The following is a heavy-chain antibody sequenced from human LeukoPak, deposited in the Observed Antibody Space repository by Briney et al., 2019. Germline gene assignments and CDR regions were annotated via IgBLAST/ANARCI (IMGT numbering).Heavy chain of an antibody. CDR3: ARADWFGESAGDY. CDR1: GYTFTSYD. Sequence: ASVKVSCKASGYTFTSYDINWVRQATGHGLEWMGWMNPNSGNTGYAQKFQGRVTMTRNTSISTAYMELSSLRSEDTAVYYCARADWFGESAGDYWGQGTLVTVSS. V-gene: IGHV1-8*01. CDR2: MNPNSGNT. D-gene: IGHD3-10*01. J-gene: IGHJ4*02.